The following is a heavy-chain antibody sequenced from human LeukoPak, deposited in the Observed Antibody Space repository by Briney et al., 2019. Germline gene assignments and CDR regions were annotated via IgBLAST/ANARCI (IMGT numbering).Heavy chain of an antibody. J-gene: IGHJ5*02. CDR3: ARDFGLRFSLAPFDA. CDR2: INRNGGST. CDR1: EFTFAYYD. Sequence: GESLTLSCAVSEFTFAYYDMSWVRHSPGKELEWVSDINRNGGSTVYATSVEGLFIISRDNAKNSLYLQMSSLSAEDTAVYYCARDFGLRFSLAPFDAWGEGSLVTVSS. D-gene: IGHD3-16*01. V-gene: IGHV3-20*04.